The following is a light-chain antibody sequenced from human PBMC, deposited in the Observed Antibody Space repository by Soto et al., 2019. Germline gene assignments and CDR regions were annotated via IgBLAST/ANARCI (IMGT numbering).Light chain of an antibody. CDR1: QSVSIY. CDR3: QQRSKWPIT. Sequence: EIVLTQSPGTLSLSPGERATLSCRANQSVSIYLAWYQQKFGQAPRLLIYDASNRATGTPARFSGSGSGTDFTLTINSPEPEDFAVYYCQQRSKWPITFGQGTRLEIK. J-gene: IGKJ5*01. V-gene: IGKV3-11*01. CDR2: DAS.